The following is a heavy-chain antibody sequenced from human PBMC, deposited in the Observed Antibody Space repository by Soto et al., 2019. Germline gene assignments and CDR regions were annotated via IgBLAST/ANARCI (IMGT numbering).Heavy chain of an antibody. CDR1: VFTFSTYA. Sequence: GWSLSLSCASSVFTFSTYAMTWGRQAPGKGLEWVSAISGSGGTTYYADSVKGRFTISRDNSKNTMFLQMNSLRADDTAVYYCAKGLVGGSLYYFDYWGQGTPVTVSS. CDR3: AKGLVGGSLYYFDY. CDR2: ISGSGGTT. V-gene: IGHV3-23*01. J-gene: IGHJ4*02. D-gene: IGHD1-26*01.